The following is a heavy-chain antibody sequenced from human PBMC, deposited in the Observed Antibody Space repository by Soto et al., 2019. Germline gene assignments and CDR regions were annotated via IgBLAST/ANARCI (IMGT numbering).Heavy chain of an antibody. J-gene: IGHJ3*02. CDR1: GYTFTIYA. Sequence: APVKVSCKASGYTFTIYAMHWVRQAPGQRLEWMGWINAGNGNTKYSQKFQGRVTITRDTSASTAYMELSSLRSEDTAVYYCGRDDSSGAFDIWGQGTMVTVSS. CDR2: INAGNGNT. V-gene: IGHV1-3*01. CDR3: GRDDSSGAFDI. D-gene: IGHD6-6*01.